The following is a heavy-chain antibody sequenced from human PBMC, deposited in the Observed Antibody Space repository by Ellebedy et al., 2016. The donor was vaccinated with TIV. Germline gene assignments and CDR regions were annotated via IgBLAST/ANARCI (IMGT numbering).Heavy chain of an antibody. CDR1: GFTFSRYW. V-gene: IGHV3-74*01. J-gene: IGHJ5*02. CDR3: AREEGYCSGTSCSDWFDP. Sequence: PGGSLRLSCVASGFTFSRYWMHWVRQAPGKGLVWVSRIKSDGSSTNYADSVKGRFTISRDNAKNSLYLQMNSLTAEDTAVYYCAREEGYCSGTSCSDWFDPWGQGTLVTVSS. D-gene: IGHD2-2*01. CDR2: IKSDGSST.